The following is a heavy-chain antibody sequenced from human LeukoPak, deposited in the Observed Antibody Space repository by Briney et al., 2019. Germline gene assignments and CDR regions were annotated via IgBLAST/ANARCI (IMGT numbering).Heavy chain of an antibody. J-gene: IGHJ5*02. CDR2: INPSGGSA. D-gene: IGHD1-7*01. CDR1: GYTFTRDY. Sequence: ASVKVSCKASGYTFTRDYIHWVRQVFGQGLEWMGIINPSGGSATYAQKFQGRVTMTREMSTSTVYMELSSLKSEDTAVYYCARGTIEGFDPWGQGTLVIVSS. CDR3: ARGTIEGFDP. V-gene: IGHV1-46*01.